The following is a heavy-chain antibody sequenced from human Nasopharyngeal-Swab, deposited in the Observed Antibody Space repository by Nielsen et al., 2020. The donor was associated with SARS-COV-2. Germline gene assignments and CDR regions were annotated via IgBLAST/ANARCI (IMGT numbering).Heavy chain of an antibody. CDR1: GFTVSSNY. D-gene: IGHD3-10*01. Sequence: GRSLKISCAASGFTVSSNYMSWVRQAPGKGLEWVSVIYSGGSTYYADSVKGRFTISRDNSKNTLYLQMNSLRAEDTAVYYCARGPLKRGAFDIWGQGTMVTVSS. CDR3: ARGPLKRGAFDI. J-gene: IGHJ3*02. V-gene: IGHV3-53*01. CDR2: IYSGGST.